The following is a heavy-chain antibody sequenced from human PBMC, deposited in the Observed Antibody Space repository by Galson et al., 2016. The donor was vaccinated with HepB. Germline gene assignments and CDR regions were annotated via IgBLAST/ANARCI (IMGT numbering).Heavy chain of an antibody. D-gene: IGHD4-17*01. CDR3: ARSGEPS. Sequence: SLRLSCATSGFTFSSYWMPWVRQAPGKGLEWVANINQDGIEKYYVGSVEGRFTISRGNAKKSLYLQMDSLRAEDTAVYYCARSGEPSWGQGTLVTVSS. V-gene: IGHV3-7*01. J-gene: IGHJ5*02. CDR1: GFTFSSYW. CDR2: INQDGIEK.